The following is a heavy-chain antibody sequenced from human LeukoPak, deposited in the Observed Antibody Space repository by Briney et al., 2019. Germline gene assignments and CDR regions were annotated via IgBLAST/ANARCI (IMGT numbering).Heavy chain of an antibody. CDR2: ISANSGNT. Sequence: VASVKVSCKASGYTFTSNGISWVRQAPGKELEWMGWISANSGNTKYAQKMQGRVTMNTETSSSTAYMKRRNLRADDTAVYYCARDKNYRLDYWGQGTLVTVSS. D-gene: IGHD1-7*01. J-gene: IGHJ4*02. CDR3: ARDKNYRLDY. V-gene: IGHV1-18*01. CDR1: GYTFTSNG.